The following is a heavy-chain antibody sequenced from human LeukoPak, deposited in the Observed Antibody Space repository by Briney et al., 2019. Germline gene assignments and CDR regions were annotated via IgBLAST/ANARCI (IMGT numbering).Heavy chain of an antibody. CDR3: ARDYGGNFDY. CDR2: ISYDGSNK. J-gene: IGHJ4*02. D-gene: IGHD4-23*01. CDR1: GFTFSSYG. Sequence: PGGSLRLSCAASGFTFSSYGMHWVRQAPGKGLEWVAVISYDGSNKYYADSVKGRFTISRDNSKNTLYLQMNSLRAEDTAVYYCARDYGGNFDYWGQGTLVTVSS. V-gene: IGHV3-30*19.